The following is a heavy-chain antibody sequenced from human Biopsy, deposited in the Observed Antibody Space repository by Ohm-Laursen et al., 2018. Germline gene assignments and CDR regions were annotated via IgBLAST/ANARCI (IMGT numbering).Heavy chain of an antibody. D-gene: IGHD3-10*01. Sequence: SDTLSLTCIVSGGSISSDYWSWIRQTPGKGLEWIGYIYYSGSTNYNPSLKSRVTISVAVDTSKSQFSLRLSSVTAADTAMYYCARGEAGVYDALGIWGQGTMVIVSS. CDR1: GGSISSDY. CDR2: IYYSGST. CDR3: ARGEAGVYDALGI. J-gene: IGHJ3*02. V-gene: IGHV4-59*07.